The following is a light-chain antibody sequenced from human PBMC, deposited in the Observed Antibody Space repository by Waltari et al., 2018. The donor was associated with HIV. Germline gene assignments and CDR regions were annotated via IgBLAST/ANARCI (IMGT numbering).Light chain of an antibody. Sequence: QTVVTQEPSLTVSPGGTVTLTCASSTGTVISLNYPSWFQHKPGQPPRSLIYNTDTRHSWTPDRFSGSLPGGKAALTLSGVQPEDEADYYCVIYYGGSWVFGGGTRLTVL. CDR1: TGTVISLNY. J-gene: IGLJ3*02. V-gene: IGLV7-43*01. CDR2: NTD. CDR3: VIYYGGSWV.